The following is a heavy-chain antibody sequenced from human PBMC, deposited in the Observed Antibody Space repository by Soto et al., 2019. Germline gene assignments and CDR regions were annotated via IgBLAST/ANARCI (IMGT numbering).Heavy chain of an antibody. J-gene: IGHJ4*02. CDR2: ISGSGGST. V-gene: IGHV3-23*01. D-gene: IGHD3-10*01. CDR1: GFTFSSYA. Sequence: PGGSLRLSCAASGFTFSSYAMSWVRQAPGKGLEWVSAISGSGGSTYYADSVKGRFTISRDNSKNTLYLQMNSLRAEDTAVYYCAKDVIRGVHMAPDYWGQGTLVTVSS. CDR3: AKDVIRGVHMAPDY.